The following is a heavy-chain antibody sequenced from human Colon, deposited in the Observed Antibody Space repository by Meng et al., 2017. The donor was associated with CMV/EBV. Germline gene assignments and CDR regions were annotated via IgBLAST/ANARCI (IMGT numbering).Heavy chain of an antibody. V-gene: IGHV3-30*02. J-gene: IGHJ3*01. D-gene: IGHD3-22*01. Sequence: GESLKISCAASGFRFNHYGIDWVRQTPGKGLEWVAFILYDGSNEYYADSVRGRFTISRDNSKNTLFLQMNSLRPEDTGVYYCAKIPHYSDGPRDTFNVWGQRTLVTVSS. CDR3: AKIPHYSDGPRDTFNV. CDR1: GFRFNHYG. CDR2: ILYDGSNE.